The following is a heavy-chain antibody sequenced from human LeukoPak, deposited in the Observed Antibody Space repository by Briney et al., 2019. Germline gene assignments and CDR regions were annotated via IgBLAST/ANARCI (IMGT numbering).Heavy chain of an antibody. CDR1: GFTFSSYA. V-gene: IGHV3-7*01. D-gene: IGHD3-22*01. Sequence: HSGRSLRLSCAASGFTFSSYAMHWVRQAPGKGLEWVANIKRDGSEKYYVDSVKGRFTISRDSAKNSLYLQMSSLRAEDTAVYYCARASSSYYLYYFDYWGQGTLVTVSS. J-gene: IGHJ4*02. CDR2: IKRDGSEK. CDR3: ARASSSYYLYYFDY.